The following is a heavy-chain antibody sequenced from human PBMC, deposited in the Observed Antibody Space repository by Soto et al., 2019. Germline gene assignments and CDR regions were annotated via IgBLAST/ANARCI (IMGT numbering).Heavy chain of an antibody. V-gene: IGHV4-31*03. CDR1: GGSITSGGFY. CDR2: IFHSGST. CDR3: VRGGIAGNWFDP. Sequence: QVQLQESGPGLVKPSQTLSLTCSVSGGSITSGGFYWSWIRQHPEKGLEWIAYIFHSGSTDFNPSLKGRIIISADTSKNQFSLTMTPVTAADTAVYYCVRGGIAGNWFDPWGQGTLVTVSS. J-gene: IGHJ5*02. D-gene: IGHD6-13*01.